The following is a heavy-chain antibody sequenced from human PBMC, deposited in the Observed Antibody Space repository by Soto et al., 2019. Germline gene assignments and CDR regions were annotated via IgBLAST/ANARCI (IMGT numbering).Heavy chain of an antibody. V-gene: IGHV4-31*02. J-gene: IGHJ3*02. D-gene: IGHD3-10*01. CDR3: PSQRDRLNGNSGHALDI. CDR2: IYYSGST. CDR1: GGSISSGGYY. Sequence: PSETLSLTCTVSGGSISSGGYYWSWIRQHPGKGLEWIGYIYYSGSTYYNPSLKSRVTISVDTSKNQFSLKLSSVTAADTAVYSCPSQRDRLNGNSGHALDIWGQGTMVTVSS.